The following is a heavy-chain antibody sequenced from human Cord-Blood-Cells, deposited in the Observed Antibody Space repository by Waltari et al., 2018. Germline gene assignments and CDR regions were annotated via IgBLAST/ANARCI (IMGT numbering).Heavy chain of an antibody. CDR3: ARYRIAAAGRYYYYYMDV. J-gene: IGHJ6*03. Sequence: QVQLQESGPGLVKPSQTLSLTCTVSGGSISSGGYYWSWIRQHPGRGLEWIGYIYYSVGTQYTPYLESRVTISVDTSKNQFSLKLSSVTAADTAVYYCARYRIAAAGRYYYYYMDVWGKGTTVTVSS. CDR2: IYYSVGT. CDR1: GGSISSGGYY. V-gene: IGHV4-31*03. D-gene: IGHD6-13*01.